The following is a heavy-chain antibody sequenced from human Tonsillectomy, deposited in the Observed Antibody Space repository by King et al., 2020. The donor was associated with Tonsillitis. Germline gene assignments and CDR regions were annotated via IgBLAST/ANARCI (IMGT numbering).Heavy chain of an antibody. J-gene: IGHJ4*02. V-gene: IGHV4-61*02. CDR1: GDSINSGPYY. D-gene: IGHD4-17*01. CDR3: AREDFGDYPY. Sequence: QLQESGPGLVKPSQTLSLSCTVSGDSINSGPYYWNWIRQPAGKGLEGIGRISSSGSTNSNPSLKSRVTISVDTSENQFSLKLSSVTAADTAVYYCAREDFGDYPYWGQGTLVTVSS. CDR2: ISSSGST.